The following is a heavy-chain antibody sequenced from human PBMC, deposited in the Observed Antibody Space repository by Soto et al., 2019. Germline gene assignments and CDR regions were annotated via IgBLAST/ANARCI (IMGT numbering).Heavy chain of an antibody. D-gene: IGHD6-13*01. V-gene: IGHV1-18*04. CDR3: ARASGAAAGPLRRYDY. CDR2: ISGYSANT. CDR1: GYTFTSYG. Sequence: GASVKVSCKASGYTFTSYGISWVRQAPGRGLGWMGWISGYSANTNYAQNLQGRVTVTTDTSTSTAYMELRSLRSDDTAFYYCARASGAAAGPLRRYDYWGQGTLVTVSS. J-gene: IGHJ4*02.